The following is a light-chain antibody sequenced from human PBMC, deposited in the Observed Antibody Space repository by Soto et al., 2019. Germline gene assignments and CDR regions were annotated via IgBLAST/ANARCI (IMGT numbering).Light chain of an antibody. CDR2: DVS. J-gene: IGLJ1*01. Sequence: QSALTQPASVSGSPGKSITISCTGTSSDIGSYNYVSWYQQHPCKAPKLMTYDVSNRPSGASDRFSGTKSGNTASLTISGLQAEDDAAYYCCSYTSNRTYVFGSGTTLTVL. CDR1: SSDIGSYNY. V-gene: IGLV2-14*01. CDR3: CSYTSNRTYV.